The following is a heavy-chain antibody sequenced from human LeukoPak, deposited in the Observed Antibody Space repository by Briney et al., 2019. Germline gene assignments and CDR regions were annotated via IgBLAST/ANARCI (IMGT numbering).Heavy chain of an antibody. J-gene: IGHJ4*02. Sequence: GGSLRLSCAASGFTFSSYGMHWVRQAPGKGLEWVAFIRYDGSNKYYADSVKGRFTISRDNSKNTLYLQMNSLRAEDTAVYYCAKTWDIWGSYRYVDYWGQGTLVTVSS. V-gene: IGHV3-30*02. D-gene: IGHD3-16*02. CDR3: AKTWDIWGSYRYVDY. CDR2: IRYDGSNK. CDR1: GFTFSSYG.